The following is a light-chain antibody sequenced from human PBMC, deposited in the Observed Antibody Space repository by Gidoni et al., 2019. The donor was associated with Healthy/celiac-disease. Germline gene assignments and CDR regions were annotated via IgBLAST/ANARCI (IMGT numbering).Light chain of an antibody. CDR2: EVS. CDR1: SSDVGSYNL. Sequence: QSALTQPTSVSESPVQSITISCTGTSSDVGSYNLVSWYQQHPVKAPKLMIYEVSQRPSGVSNRFSGSKSGNTASRTISGLQAEDEADYYCCSYAGSSTFVVFGGGTKLTVL. J-gene: IGLJ2*01. V-gene: IGLV2-23*02. CDR3: CSYAGSSTFVV.